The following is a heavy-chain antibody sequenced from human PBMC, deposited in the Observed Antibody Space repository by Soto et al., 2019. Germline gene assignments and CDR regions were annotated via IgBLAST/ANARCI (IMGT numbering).Heavy chain of an antibody. V-gene: IGHV1-18*01. CDR1: ACTFTGYV. CDR3: ARCSGGSCWGPGFDY. Sequence: KVSIRASACTFTGYVISWVRQSQGQGLEWMGWISAYNGNTNYAQKLQGRVTMTTDTSTSTAYMELRSLRSDDTAVYYCARCSGGSCWGPGFDYWGQGTLVTVSS. D-gene: IGHD2-15*01. CDR2: ISAYNGNT. J-gene: IGHJ4*02.